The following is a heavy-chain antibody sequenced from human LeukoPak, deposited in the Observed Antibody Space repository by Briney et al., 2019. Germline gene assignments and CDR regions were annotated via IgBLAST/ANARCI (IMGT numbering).Heavy chain of an antibody. D-gene: IGHD3-16*01. CDR1: GHTYSAQY. CDR3: ARAIGRGPGGRFDY. CDR2: ISNRGSST. J-gene: IGHJ4*02. Sequence: GGSQSLSCAVCGHTYSAQYMSWIRQAPGKGLEGMTYISNRGSSTNYSDTVRGRFTISRDNAEDSLFLQMNSLGAEDTAVYYCARAIGRGPGGRFDYWGGGTLVPVSS. V-gene: IGHV3-11*01.